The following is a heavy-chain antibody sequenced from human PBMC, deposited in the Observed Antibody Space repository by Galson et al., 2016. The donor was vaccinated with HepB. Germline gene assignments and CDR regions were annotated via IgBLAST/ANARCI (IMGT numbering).Heavy chain of an antibody. V-gene: IGHV3-13*01. Sequence: SLRLSCAASGFTFSDYDMHWVRQAAGKGLEWVSVITPAGDAYYSGSVKGRFTISRDNSENTVSLQMSTLRVDDTAVYLCAKDHTSSWFDWGQGTLVAVSS. CDR2: ITPAGDA. CDR3: AKDHTSSWFD. D-gene: IGHD6-13*01. CDR1: GFTFSDYD. J-gene: IGHJ4*02.